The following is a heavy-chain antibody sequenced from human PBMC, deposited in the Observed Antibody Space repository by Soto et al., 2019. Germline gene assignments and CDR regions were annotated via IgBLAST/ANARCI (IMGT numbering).Heavy chain of an antibody. CDR1: GFTFSNYA. Sequence: VGSLRLSCAASGFTFSNYAMTWVRQAPGKGLEWVSAISGSGGSTYYAESVKGRFTISRDNSKNTLYLQMNSLRAEDTAVYYCAKDEDYYDSSGYYANWGQGTRVTVSS. CDR3: AKDEDYYDSSGYYAN. J-gene: IGHJ4*02. CDR2: ISGSGGST. D-gene: IGHD3-22*01. V-gene: IGHV3-23*01.